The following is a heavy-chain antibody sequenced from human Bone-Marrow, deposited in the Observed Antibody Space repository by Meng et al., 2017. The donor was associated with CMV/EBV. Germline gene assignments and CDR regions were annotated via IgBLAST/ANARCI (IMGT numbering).Heavy chain of an antibody. CDR3: TTVSAVVPAAPD. Sequence: GESLKISCAASGFTFSNAWMSWVRQAPGKGLEWVGRIKSKTDGGTTDYAAPVKGRFTISRDDSKNTLYLQMNSLKTEDTAVYYCTTVSAVVPAAPDWGQGTLVTVSS. CDR1: GFTFSNAW. V-gene: IGHV3-15*01. CDR2: IKSKTDGGTT. D-gene: IGHD2-2*01. J-gene: IGHJ4*02.